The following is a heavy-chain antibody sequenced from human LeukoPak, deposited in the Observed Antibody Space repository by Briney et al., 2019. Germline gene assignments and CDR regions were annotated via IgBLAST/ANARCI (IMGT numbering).Heavy chain of an antibody. V-gene: IGHV1-2*02. CDR2: INPNRGGT. Sequence: ASVNVSCKASGYTLTGYYMHWVRQAPGQGLEWMGWINPNRGGTNYAQKFQGRVTMSRDTSISTAYMELSRLRSDDTAVYYCARDPATYYDSSIDYWGQGTLVTVSS. J-gene: IGHJ4*02. D-gene: IGHD3-22*01. CDR1: GYTLTGYY. CDR3: ARDPATYYDSSIDY.